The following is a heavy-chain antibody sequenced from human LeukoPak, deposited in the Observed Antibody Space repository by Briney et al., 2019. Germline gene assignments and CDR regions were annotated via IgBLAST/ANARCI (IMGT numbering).Heavy chain of an antibody. V-gene: IGHV1-46*01. CDR2: LNSSGGST. D-gene: IGHD1-26*01. J-gene: IGHJ4*02. CDR3: ASDRWELPYYFDY. CDR1: GYIFTDYY. Sequence: ASVKVSCKTSGYIFTDYYIHWVRQAPGQGLEWMGILNSSGGSTTYAQKFQGRITMTRDASTSTVYMELRSLRSEDTAVYYCASDRWELPYYFDYWGQGTLVTVSS.